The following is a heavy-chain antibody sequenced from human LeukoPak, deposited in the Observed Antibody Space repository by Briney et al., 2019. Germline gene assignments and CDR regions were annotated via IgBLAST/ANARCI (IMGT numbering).Heavy chain of an antibody. CDR3: ARQMRAGTTGTTSYNYYEMDV. Sequence: SGTLSLTCTVSGGSISSSNYYWGWIRQPPGKGLEWIGSIYYSGSTYYNPSLKSRVTISVDTSKTKNQFSLKLSSVTAADTAVYYCARQMRAGTTGTTSYNYYEMDVWGQGTTVTVSS. V-gene: IGHV4-39*01. D-gene: IGHD1-1*01. CDR1: GGSISSSNYY. CDR2: IYYSGST. J-gene: IGHJ6*02.